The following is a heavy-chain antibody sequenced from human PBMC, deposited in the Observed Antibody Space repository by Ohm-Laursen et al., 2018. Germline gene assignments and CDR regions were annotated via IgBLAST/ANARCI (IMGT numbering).Heavy chain of an antibody. Sequence: GTLSLTCTVSDGSIDNYFWGWVRQPAGKGLEWIGRIYDSGGTDYNPSLQSRVTISINTSKNQFSLQLRFVTAADTAVYHCAGAPNLYYFDYWGQGTLVTVSS. CDR1: DGSIDNYF. D-gene: IGHD2-8*01. CDR2: IYDSGGT. CDR3: AGAPNLYYFDY. V-gene: IGHV4-4*07. J-gene: IGHJ4*02.